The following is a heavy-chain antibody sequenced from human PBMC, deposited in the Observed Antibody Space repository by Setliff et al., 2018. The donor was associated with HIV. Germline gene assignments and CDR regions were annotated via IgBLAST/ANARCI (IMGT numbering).Heavy chain of an antibody. CDR1: TFSVSEYA. CDR2: VSNTGRRT. V-gene: IGHV3-23*05. J-gene: IGHJ4*02. D-gene: IGHD2-8*02. Sequence: PGGSLRLSCAASTFSVSEYAMSWVRQAPGKGLEWVSAVSNTGRRTFYADSVKGRFTISKDNFENVVYLQMNSLRVDDTAVYYCVKDAYSTGKPGISWGQGTQVTSPQ. CDR3: VKDAYSTGKPGIS.